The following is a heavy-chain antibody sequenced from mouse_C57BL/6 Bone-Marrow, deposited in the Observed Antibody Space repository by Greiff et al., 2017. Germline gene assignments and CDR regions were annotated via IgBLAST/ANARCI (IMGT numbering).Heavy chain of an antibody. Sequence: VQLQQPGAELVMPGASVKLSCKASGYTFTSYWMHWVKQRPGQGLEWIGEIDPSDSYTNYNQKFKGKSTLTVDKSSSTAYMQLSSLTSEDSAVYYCAWGKGWYFDVWGTGTTVTVSS. CDR1: GYTFTSYW. CDR3: AWGKGWYFDV. D-gene: IGHD2-1*01. CDR2: IDPSDSYT. J-gene: IGHJ1*03. V-gene: IGHV1-69*01.